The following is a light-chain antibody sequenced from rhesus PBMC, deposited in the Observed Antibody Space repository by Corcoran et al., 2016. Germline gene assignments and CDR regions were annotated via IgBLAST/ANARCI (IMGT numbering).Light chain of an antibody. CDR1: ESVSVVGINL. J-gene: IGKJ1*01. Sequence: DMVLTQSPASLAVSPGQRATITCRASESVSVVGINLIHWYQQKTGQPPKHLIYQASNKDTGVPARFSGRGSGTDFTLPINPVESDDTADYYCLQSKNSPRTFSPGAKVEIK. CDR3: LQSKNSPRT. CDR2: QAS. V-gene: IGKV7-13*01.